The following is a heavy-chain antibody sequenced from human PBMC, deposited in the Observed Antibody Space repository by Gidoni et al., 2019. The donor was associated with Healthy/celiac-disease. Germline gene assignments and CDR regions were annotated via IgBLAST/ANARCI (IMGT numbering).Heavy chain of an antibody. J-gene: IGHJ3*02. V-gene: IGHV3-23*01. CDR1: GFTFSSYA. CDR2: ISGSGGST. Sequence: EVQLLESGGGLVQPGGSLRLSCAASGFTFSSYAMTWVRQAPGKGLEWVSTISGSGGSTHYAESVKGRFTISRDNSKNTLYLQMNSLRAEDTAVYYCASAWEMATFTIWGQGTMVTVSS. D-gene: IGHD5-12*01. CDR3: ASAWEMATFTI.